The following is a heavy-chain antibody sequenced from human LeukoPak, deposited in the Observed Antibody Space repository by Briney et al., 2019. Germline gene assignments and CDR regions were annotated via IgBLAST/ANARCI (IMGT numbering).Heavy chain of an antibody. J-gene: IGHJ5*02. V-gene: IGHV3-74*01. Sequence: GGSLRLSCAASGFTFSNYWMHWVRQAPGKGLVWVSHINSDGRSTNYADSVRGRFTISRDNAKNTLYLQMNSLRAEDTAVYYYARDLRTTNWFDPWGQGTLVTVSS. CDR1: GFTFSNYW. CDR2: INSDGRST. D-gene: IGHD4-17*01. CDR3: ARDLRTTNWFDP.